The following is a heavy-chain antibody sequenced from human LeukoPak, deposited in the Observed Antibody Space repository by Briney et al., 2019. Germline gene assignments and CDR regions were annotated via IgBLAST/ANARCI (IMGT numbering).Heavy chain of an antibody. J-gene: IGHJ4*02. CDR2: IKPDGSDK. CDR1: GFTFSNYW. CDR3: ARDRGYFSFDY. Sequence: GGSLRLSCAASGFTFSNYWMTWVRQAPGKGLEWVAHIKPDGSDKSYVASVKGRFTISRDNAKNSLYLQMNSLRAEDTAVYYCARDRGYFSFDYWGQGTLVTVSS. D-gene: IGHD3-10*01. V-gene: IGHV3-7*04.